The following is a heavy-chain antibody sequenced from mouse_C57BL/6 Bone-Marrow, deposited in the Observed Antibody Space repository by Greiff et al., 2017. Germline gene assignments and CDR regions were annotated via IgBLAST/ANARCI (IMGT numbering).Heavy chain of an antibody. D-gene: IGHD1-1*01. Sequence: QVQLQQSGPGLVQPSQSLSITCTVSGFSLTSYGVHWVRQSPGKGLEWLGVIWRGGSTDYNAAFMSRLSITKDNSKSQVFFKMDSLQADDTAIYYCAKGNYYGSSFFDYWGQGTTLTVSS. V-gene: IGHV2-5*01. J-gene: IGHJ2*01. CDR1: GFSLTSYG. CDR3: AKGNYYGSSFFDY. CDR2: IWRGGST.